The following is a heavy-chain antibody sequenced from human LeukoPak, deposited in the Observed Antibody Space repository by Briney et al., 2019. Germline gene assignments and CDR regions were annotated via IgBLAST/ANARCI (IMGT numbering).Heavy chain of an antibody. CDR1: GFTVSSNY. CDR2: IYSGGST. J-gene: IGHJ4*02. V-gene: IGHV3-53*01. CDR3: ARAHRPVVTGGFDY. Sequence: PGGSLRLSCAASGFTVSSNYMSWVRQAPGKGLEWVSVIYSGGSTYYADSVKGRFTISRDNSKNTLYLQMNSLRAEDTAVYYCARAHRPVVTGGFDYWGQGTLVTVSS. D-gene: IGHD4-23*01.